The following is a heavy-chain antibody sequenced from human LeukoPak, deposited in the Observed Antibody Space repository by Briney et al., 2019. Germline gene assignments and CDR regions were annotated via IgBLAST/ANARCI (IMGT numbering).Heavy chain of an antibody. CDR2: IYSGGGT. Sequence: GGSLRLSCAASGFIVSNNYMNWVRQAPGKGLEWVSIIYSGGGTYYADSVKGRFTISRDNSKNTLYLQMNSLRAGDTAVYYCARGCYYERSGYCPFDYWGPGTLVTVSS. J-gene: IGHJ4*02. V-gene: IGHV3-53*01. D-gene: IGHD3-22*01. CDR1: GFIVSNNY. CDR3: ARGCYYERSGYCPFDY.